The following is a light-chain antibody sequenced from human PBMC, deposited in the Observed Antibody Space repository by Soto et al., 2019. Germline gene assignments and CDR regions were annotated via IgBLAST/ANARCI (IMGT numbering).Light chain of an antibody. CDR2: AAS. V-gene: IGKV3-20*01. J-gene: IGKJ4*01. CDR1: LTLSSSY. CDR3: QQYGSSLLT. Sequence: EIVLTQSPGTLSLSQGERAALSCRASLTLSSSYLAWYQQKPGQAPRLLIYAASSRATGIPDRFSGSGSGTDFTLTISRLEPEDFAVYYCQQYGSSLLTFGGGTKVDIK.